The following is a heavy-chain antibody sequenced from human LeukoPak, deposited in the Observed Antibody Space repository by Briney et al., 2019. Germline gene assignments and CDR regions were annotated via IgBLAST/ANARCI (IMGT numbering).Heavy chain of an antibody. CDR1: GGTFSSYA. Sequence: ASVTVSCTASGGTFSSYAISWVRQAPGQGLEWMGRIIPIFGIANYAQKFQGRVTITADKSTSTAYMELSSLRSEDTAVYYCARGGIAVAGGLYDYWGQRTLVTVSS. D-gene: IGHD6-19*01. V-gene: IGHV1-69*04. CDR3: ARGGIAVAGGLYDY. CDR2: IIPIFGIA. J-gene: IGHJ4*02.